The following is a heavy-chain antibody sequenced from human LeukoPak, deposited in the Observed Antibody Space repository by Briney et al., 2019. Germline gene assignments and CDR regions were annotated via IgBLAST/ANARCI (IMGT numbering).Heavy chain of an antibody. J-gene: IGHJ4*02. D-gene: IGHD1-26*01. CDR1: GGSISSGGYY. V-gene: IGHV4-61*08. Sequence: SETLSLTCTVSGGSISSGGYYWSRIRQPPGKGLERIGYIYYSGSTNYNPSLKSRVTMSVDTSKNQLSLKLTSVTAADTAVYYCASHFGGSYYGPFDYWGQGTLVTVSS. CDR2: IYYSGST. CDR3: ASHFGGSYYGPFDY.